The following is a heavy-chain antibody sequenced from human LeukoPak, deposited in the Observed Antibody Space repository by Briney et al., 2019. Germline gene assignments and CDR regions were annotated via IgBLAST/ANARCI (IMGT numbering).Heavy chain of an antibody. CDR1: GFTFSSYA. V-gene: IGHV3-23*01. D-gene: IGHD3-22*01. J-gene: IGHJ4*02. CDR2: ISGSGGST. Sequence: GASLRLSCAASGFTFSSYAMSWVRQAPGKGLEWVSAISGSGGSTYYADSVKGRFTISRDNSKNTLYPQMNSLRAEDTAVYYCAKDGSYDSSGPSYFDYWGQGTLVTVSS. CDR3: AKDGSYDSSGPSYFDY.